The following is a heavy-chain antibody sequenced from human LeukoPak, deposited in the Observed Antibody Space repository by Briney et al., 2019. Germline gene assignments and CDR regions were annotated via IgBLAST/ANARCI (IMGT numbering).Heavy chain of an antibody. CDR1: GFTFSSYA. V-gene: IGHV3-23*01. J-gene: IGHJ4*02. Sequence: PGGSLRLSCAASGFTFSSYAMSWVRQAPGKGLEWVSAISGSGGSTYYADSVKGRFTISRDNSKNTLYLQMNSLRAEDTAVYYCAVAYCGGDCYLGGYFDYWGQGTLVTVSS. D-gene: IGHD2-21*01. CDR2: ISGSGGST. CDR3: AVAYCGGDCYLGGYFDY.